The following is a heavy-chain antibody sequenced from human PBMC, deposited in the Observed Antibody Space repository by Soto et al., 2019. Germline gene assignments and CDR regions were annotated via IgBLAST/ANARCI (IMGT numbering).Heavy chain of an antibody. V-gene: IGHV4-39*07. J-gene: IGHJ6*02. CDR1: GGSINNNYYY. Sequence: PSETLSLTCSVSGGSINNNYYYWGWVRQPPGKGLEWIGSVSFTGTTYYNPSLKSRVTISVDTSKNQFSLKLSSVTAADTAVYYCARVCGGDCHYGMDVWGQGTTVTVSS. D-gene: IGHD2-21*02. CDR3: ARVCGGDCHYGMDV. CDR2: VSFTGTT.